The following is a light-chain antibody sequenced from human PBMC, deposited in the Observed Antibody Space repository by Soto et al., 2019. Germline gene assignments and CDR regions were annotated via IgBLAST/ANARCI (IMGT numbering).Light chain of an antibody. CDR3: QSYDSSLSGV. CDR1: SSNIGAGYD. CDR2: GNS. J-gene: IGLJ1*01. V-gene: IGLV1-40*01. Sequence: QSVLTQPPSVSVAPGQMVTISCTGSSSNIGAGYDVHWYQQFPGTAPKLLIYGNSNRPSGVPDRFSGSKSGTSASLAITGLQAEDEADYYCQSYDSSLSGVFGSGTKVTVL.